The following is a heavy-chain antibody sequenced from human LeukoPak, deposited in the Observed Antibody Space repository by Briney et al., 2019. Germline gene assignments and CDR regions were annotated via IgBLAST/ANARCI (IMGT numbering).Heavy chain of an antibody. CDR1: GFTFSSYA. Sequence: GVSLRLSCAASGFTFSSYAMSWVRQAPGKGLEWVSAISGSGGSTYYPDSVEGRFTISRDNSKNTLYLQMNSLRAEDTAVYYCAKALGGVVTAPTDYWGQGTLVTVSS. CDR3: AKALGGVVTAPTDY. J-gene: IGHJ4*02. D-gene: IGHD2-21*02. V-gene: IGHV3-23*01. CDR2: ISGSGGST.